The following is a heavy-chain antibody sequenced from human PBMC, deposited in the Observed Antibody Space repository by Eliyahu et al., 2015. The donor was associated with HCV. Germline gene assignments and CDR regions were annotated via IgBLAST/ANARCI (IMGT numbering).Heavy chain of an antibody. CDR2: ISVYNGNT. CDR1: SXTFASYG. Sequence: QVQLVQSGAEVKKPGASXKVSCKASSXTFASYGITWVRQAPGQGLEWMGWISVYNGNTNYAQKLQGRVTMTTDTSTSTAYMELRSLRSDDTAVYYCARAKNYYDSTVDYWGQGTLVTVSS. V-gene: IGHV1-18*04. D-gene: IGHD3-22*01. J-gene: IGHJ4*02. CDR3: ARAKNYYDSTVDY.